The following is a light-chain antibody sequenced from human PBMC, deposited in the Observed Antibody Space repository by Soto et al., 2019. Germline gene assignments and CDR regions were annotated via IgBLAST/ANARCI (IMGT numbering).Light chain of an antibody. CDR1: QTISNR. Sequence: DIQLTQFPSTLSASVGDRVTITCRASQTISNRLAWFQQKSGEAPKILIHKVSSLESGVPSTFSGSGSGTEFTLTISSLQPDDFATYHCQQYNTYSWTFGQGTKVEIK. CDR3: QQYNTYSWT. V-gene: IGKV1-5*03. CDR2: KVS. J-gene: IGKJ1*01.